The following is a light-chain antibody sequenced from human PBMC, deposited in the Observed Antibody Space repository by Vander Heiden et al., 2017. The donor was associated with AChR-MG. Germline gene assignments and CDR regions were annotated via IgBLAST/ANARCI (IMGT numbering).Light chain of an antibody. J-gene: IGKJ3*01. V-gene: IGKV3-15*01. CDR3: QQYNNWPRT. CDR1: QSVSSN. CDR2: GAS. Sequence: EIVMTQSPATLPVSPGERATLPCRASQSVSSNLAWYQQKPGQAPRLLIYGASTRATGIPARFSGSGSGTEFTLTISSLQSEDFAVYYCQQYNNWPRTFGPGTKVDIK.